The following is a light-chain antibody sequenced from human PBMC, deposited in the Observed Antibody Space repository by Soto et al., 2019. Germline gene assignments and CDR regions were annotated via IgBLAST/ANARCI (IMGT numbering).Light chain of an antibody. V-gene: IGKV1-33*01. CDR2: DAS. CDR3: QHYDNLPRLT. CDR1: QDINNY. J-gene: IGKJ4*01. Sequence: DIQMTQSPSSLSASVGDRITITCQASQDINNYLNWYQQKPGKAPKLLIYDASNLETGVPSRFSGSGSGTDFTFSISSLQPEDIATYYCQHYDNLPRLTFGGWTKVEIK.